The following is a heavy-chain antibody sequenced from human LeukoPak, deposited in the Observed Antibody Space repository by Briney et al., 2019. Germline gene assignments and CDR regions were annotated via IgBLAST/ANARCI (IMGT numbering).Heavy chain of an antibody. CDR3: ARDRSNERYYYDSSGDFDH. V-gene: IGHV3-7*01. CDR1: GFTFSSYW. D-gene: IGHD3-22*01. CDR2: IENDGSGK. Sequence: PGGSLRLSCAASGFTFSSYWMSWVRQTPGKGLEWVANIENDGSGKYYVDSVKGRFTISRDNAKNSLYLQMNSLRAEDTAVYYCARDRSNERYYYDSSGDFDHWGQGTLVTVSS. J-gene: IGHJ4*02.